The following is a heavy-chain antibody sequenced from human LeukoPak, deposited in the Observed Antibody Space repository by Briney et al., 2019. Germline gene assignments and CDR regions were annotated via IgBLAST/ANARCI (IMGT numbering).Heavy chain of an antibody. D-gene: IGHD6-19*01. CDR1: GYSISSGYY. CDR3: ARASNIGWYQFDY. V-gene: IGHV4-4*07. CDR2: IQTSGSI. Sequence: SETLSLTCGVSGYSISSGYYWGLVRQPAGKGLEWIGRIQTSGSINYNSSLKSRVTISIDTSQNYFSLKLTSMTAADSAMYYCARASNIGWYQFDYWGQGMLVTVSS. J-gene: IGHJ4*02.